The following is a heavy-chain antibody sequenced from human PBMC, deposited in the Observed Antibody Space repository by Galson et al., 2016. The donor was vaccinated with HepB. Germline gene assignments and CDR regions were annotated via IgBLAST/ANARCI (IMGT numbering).Heavy chain of an antibody. CDR1: GGSISSSSYY. D-gene: IGHD5-18*01. CDR2: ISSSGST. Sequence: SETLSLTCTVSGGSISSSSYYWGWIRQPPGKGLEWIGSISSSGSTYYNPSLKSRVTMSVDTSKNQFSLKLSSVTAADTAFYYCARPQRGYIYGPIVGSPPDYHYMDVWGKGTTVTVSS. V-gene: IGHV4-39*01. CDR3: ARPQRGYIYGPIVGSPPDYHYMDV. J-gene: IGHJ6*03.